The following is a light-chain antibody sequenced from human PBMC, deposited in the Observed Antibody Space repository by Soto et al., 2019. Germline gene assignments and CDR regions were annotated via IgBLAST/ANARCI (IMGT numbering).Light chain of an antibody. CDR2: GAS. Sequence: EIVLTQSPATLSVSPGERATLSCRASQSVSSNFAWYQQKPGQAPRPLIYGASTRATGIPARFSVSGSWTGFTLTISSLQSEDFAGYYGQQYYNWPRYTFGQGTKLEIK. CDR1: QSVSSN. V-gene: IGKV3D-15*01. CDR3: QQYYNWPRYT. J-gene: IGKJ2*01.